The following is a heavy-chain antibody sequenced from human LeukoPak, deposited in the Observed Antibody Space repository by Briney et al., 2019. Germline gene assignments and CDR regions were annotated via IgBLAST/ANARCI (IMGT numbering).Heavy chain of an antibody. Sequence: GGSLRLSCTASGFTFSSFWMTWVRQAPEKGPEWVASVSHDGSHSYYVDFVTGRFTISRDNAKNSLYLQMNSLRAEDTAMYYCATYFRAALCSGPSRPITRFDYWGQGTLATVSS. CDR1: GFTFSSFW. CDR3: ATYFRAALCSGPSRPITRFDY. J-gene: IGHJ4*02. V-gene: IGHV3-7*01. D-gene: IGHD2-2*01. CDR2: VSHDGSHS.